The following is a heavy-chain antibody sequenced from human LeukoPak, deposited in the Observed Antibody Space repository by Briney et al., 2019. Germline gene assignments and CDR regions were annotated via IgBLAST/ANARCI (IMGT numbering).Heavy chain of an antibody. CDR2: INHSGST. Sequence: SETLSLTCAVYGGSFSGYYWSWIRQPPGKGLEWIGEINHSGSTNYNPSLKSRVTISVDTSKNQFSPKLSSVTAADTAVYYCTKVFRFGECSNWFYPWGQVTLVTVCS. D-gene: IGHD3-10*01. CDR1: GGSFSGYY. CDR3: TKVFRFGECSNWFYP. V-gene: IGHV4-34*01. J-gene: IGHJ5*02.